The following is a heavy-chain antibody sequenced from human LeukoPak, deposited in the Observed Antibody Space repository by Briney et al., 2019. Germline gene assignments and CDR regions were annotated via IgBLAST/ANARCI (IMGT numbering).Heavy chain of an antibody. CDR3: ARGADYYGWGVFWFDY. CDR1: GGSFSGYY. CDR2: INHSGST. Sequence: SETLSLTCAVYGGSFSGYYWSWIRQPPGKGLEWIGEINHSGSTNYNPSLKSRVTISVDTSKNQFSLKLSSVTAADTAVYYCARGADYYGWGVFWFDYGGKETWSPSPQ. V-gene: IGHV4-34*01. J-gene: IGHJ4*01. D-gene: IGHD3-10*01.